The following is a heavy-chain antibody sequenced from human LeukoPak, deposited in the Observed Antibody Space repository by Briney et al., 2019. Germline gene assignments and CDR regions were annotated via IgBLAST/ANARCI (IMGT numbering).Heavy chain of an antibody. Sequence: SETLSLTCTVFGDSISGSKYFWGWIRQPPGKGLEWVGNFYSGGSTYYNPSLKRRVAISEDTSGKQFSLRLGSVTAADTAVYFCARVGSGLNLYYFDYWGQGILVTVSS. CDR1: GDSISGSKYF. CDR2: FYSGGST. CDR3: ARVGSGLNLYYFDY. D-gene: IGHD3-3*01. J-gene: IGHJ4*02. V-gene: IGHV4-39*07.